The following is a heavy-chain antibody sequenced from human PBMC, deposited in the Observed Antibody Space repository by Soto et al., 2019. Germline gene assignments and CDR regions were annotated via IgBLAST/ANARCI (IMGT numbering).Heavy chain of an antibody. CDR3: AGRNIAPSTTHYYYGMDV. CDR1: GGSISSSSYY. Sequence: SETLSLTCTVSGGSISSSSYYWGWIRQPPGKGLEWIGSIYYSGSTNYNPSLKSRVTISVDTSKNHFSLKLSSVTAADTAVYYCAGRNIAPSTTHYYYGMDVWGQGTTVTVSS. CDR2: IYYSGST. D-gene: IGHD6-13*01. V-gene: IGHV4-39*07. J-gene: IGHJ6*02.